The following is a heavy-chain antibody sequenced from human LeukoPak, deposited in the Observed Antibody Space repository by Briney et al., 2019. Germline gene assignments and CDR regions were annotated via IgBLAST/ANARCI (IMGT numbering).Heavy chain of an antibody. J-gene: IGHJ4*02. CDR2: INPNSGGT. V-gene: IGHV1-2*02. CDR1: GYTFTGYY. CDR3: ASIVDTAMESFDY. Sequence: GASVKVSCKASGYTFTGYYMHWVRQAPGQGLEWMGWINPNSGGTNYAQKFQGRVTMTRDTSINTAYMELSRLRSDDTAVYYCASIVDTAMESFDYWGQGTLVTVSS. D-gene: IGHD5-18*01.